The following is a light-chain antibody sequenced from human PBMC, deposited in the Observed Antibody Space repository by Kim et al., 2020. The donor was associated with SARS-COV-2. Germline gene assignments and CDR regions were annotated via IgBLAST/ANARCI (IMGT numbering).Light chain of an antibody. CDR1: QSVSSY. CDR2: DAS. Sequence: SFSPGERATLSCRASQSVSSYLAWYQQKPGQAPRLLIYDASTRATGIPARFSGSRSGTDFTLTISSLEPEDFAVYYCQQRSNLITFGQGTRLEIK. J-gene: IGKJ5*01. V-gene: IGKV3-11*01. CDR3: QQRSNLIT.